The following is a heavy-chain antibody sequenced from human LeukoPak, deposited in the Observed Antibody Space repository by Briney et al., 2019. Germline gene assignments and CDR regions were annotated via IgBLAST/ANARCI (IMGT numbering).Heavy chain of an antibody. CDR2: SHFSGGT. Sequence: PSETLSLTCTFSGGSFSSGTFYWAWIRQPPGKGLEWIGSSHFSGGTYYNPSLKSRVTISVDTSNTQFSLKVTSVTAADTAVYYCPRPGGRLARSPFDYWGPGTLVTVSS. J-gene: IGHJ4*02. CDR3: PRPGGRLARSPFDY. CDR1: GGSFSSGTFY. V-gene: IGHV4-39*01. D-gene: IGHD6-19*01.